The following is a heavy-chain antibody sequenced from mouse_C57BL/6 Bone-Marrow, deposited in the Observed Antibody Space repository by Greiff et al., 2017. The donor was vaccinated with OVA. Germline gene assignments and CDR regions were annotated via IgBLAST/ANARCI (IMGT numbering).Heavy chain of an antibody. V-gene: IGHV6-6*01. CDR1: GFTFSDAW. J-gene: IGHJ3*01. CDR2: IRNKANNHAT. D-gene: IGHD1-1*01. Sequence: EVQLQQSGGGLVQPGGSMKLSCAASGFTFSDAWMDWVRQSPEKGLEWVAEIRNKANNHATYYAESVKGRFTISRDDSKSSVYLQMNSLRAEDTGIYYCTRSPYGSSYRFAYWGQGTLVTVSA. CDR3: TRSPYGSSYRFAY.